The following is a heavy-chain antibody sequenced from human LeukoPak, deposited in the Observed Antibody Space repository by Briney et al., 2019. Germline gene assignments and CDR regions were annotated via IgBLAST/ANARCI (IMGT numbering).Heavy chain of an antibody. CDR3: AKSVYHDGGGYYYPDS. J-gene: IGHJ4*02. V-gene: IGHV3-23*01. CDR1: GFIFRDYA. D-gene: IGHD3-22*01. Sequence: GGSLRLSCAASGFIFRDYAMTWVHQAPGKGLERGSVISGSGGNTDYADSVKGRFTISRDNSKNTLYVEMNSLRAEDTAVYYCAKSVYHDGGGYYYPDSWGQGTLVTVSS. CDR2: ISGSGGNT.